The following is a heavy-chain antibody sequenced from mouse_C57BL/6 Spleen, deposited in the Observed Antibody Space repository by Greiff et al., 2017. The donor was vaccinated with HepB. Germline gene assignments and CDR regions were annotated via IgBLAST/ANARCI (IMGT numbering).Heavy chain of an antibody. CDR3: GAMADYYAMDY. CDR1: GYAFTNYL. CDR2: INPGSGGT. J-gene: IGHJ4*01. Sequence: VQLQQSGAELVRPGTSVKVSCKASGYAFTNYLIEWVKQRPGQGLEWIGVINPGSGGTNYNEKFKGKATLTADKSSSTAYMQLSSLTSEDSAVYFCGAMADYYAMDYWGQGTSVTVSS. V-gene: IGHV1-54*01.